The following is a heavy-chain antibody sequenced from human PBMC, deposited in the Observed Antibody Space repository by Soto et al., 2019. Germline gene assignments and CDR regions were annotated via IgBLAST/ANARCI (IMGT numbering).Heavy chain of an antibody. Sequence: QLQLQESGSGLVKPSQTLSLTCAVSGGSISSGGYSWSWIRQPPGKGLEWIGYIYHSGSTYYNPSLKSRVTISVDRSKNQFSLKLSSVTAADTAVYYCARASHVLRYFDWSSDYYGMDVWGQGTTVTVSS. CDR2: IYHSGST. D-gene: IGHD3-9*01. J-gene: IGHJ6*02. CDR3: ARASHVLRYFDWSSDYYGMDV. V-gene: IGHV4-30-2*01. CDR1: GGSISSGGYS.